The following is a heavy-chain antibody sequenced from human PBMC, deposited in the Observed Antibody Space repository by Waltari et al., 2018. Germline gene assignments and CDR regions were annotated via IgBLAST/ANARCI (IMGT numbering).Heavy chain of an antibody. V-gene: IGHV4-31*03. J-gene: IGHJ6*03. D-gene: IGHD6-13*01. CDR3: ARDLIAAAGSNYYMDV. CDR2: IYYCGST. CDR1: GGSISSGGYY. Sequence: QVQLQESGPGLVKPSQTLSLTCTVSGGSISSGGYYWSWIRQHPGKGLEWIGYIYYCGSTYYNPSLKSRVTISVDTSKNQVSLKLSSVTAADTAVYYCARDLIAAAGSNYYMDVWGKGTTVTVSS.